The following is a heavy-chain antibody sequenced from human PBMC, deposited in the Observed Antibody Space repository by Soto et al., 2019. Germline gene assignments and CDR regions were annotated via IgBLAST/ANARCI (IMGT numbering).Heavy chain of an antibody. CDR3: TTPNMTQAH. J-gene: IGHJ4*02. CDR1: GFTFSNAW. Sequence: GGSLRLSCAASGFTFSNAWMSWVRQAPGKGLEWVGRIKIKTDGGTTDYAAPVKGRFTISRDDSKNTLYLQMNSLKTEDTAVYYRTTPNMTQAHWGQGTLVTVSS. V-gene: IGHV3-15*01. CDR2: IKIKTDGGTT.